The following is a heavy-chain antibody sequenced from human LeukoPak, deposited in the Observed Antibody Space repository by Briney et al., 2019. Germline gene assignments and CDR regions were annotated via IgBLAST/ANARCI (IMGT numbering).Heavy chain of an antibody. CDR1: GYTFTGYY. D-gene: IGHD2-21*02. V-gene: IGHV1-2*06. J-gene: IGHJ5*02. CDR3: ARDPYCGGDCYLAS. Sequence: ALVKVSCKXSGYTFTGYYMHWVRQAPGQGLEWMGRINPNSGGTNYAQKFQGRVTMTRDTSISTAYMELSRLRSDDTAVYYCARDPYCGGDCYLASWGQGTLVTVSS. CDR2: INPNSGGT.